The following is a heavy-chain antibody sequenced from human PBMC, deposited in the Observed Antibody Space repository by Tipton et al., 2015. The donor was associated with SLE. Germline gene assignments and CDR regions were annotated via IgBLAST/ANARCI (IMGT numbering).Heavy chain of an antibody. CDR3: ARASLQQHDGGAFFDY. V-gene: IGHV3-30*04. J-gene: IGHJ4*02. Sequence: SLRLSCAASGFTFSSYAMHWVRQAPGKGLEWVAVISYDGSNKYYTDSVKGRFTISRDNSKNTLYLQMNSLRAEDTAVYYCARASLQQHDGGAFFDYWGQGTLVTVSS. CDR2: ISYDGSNK. D-gene: IGHD4-11*01. CDR1: GFTFSSYA.